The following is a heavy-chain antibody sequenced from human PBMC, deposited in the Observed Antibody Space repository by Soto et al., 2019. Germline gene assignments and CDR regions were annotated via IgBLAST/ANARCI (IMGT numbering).Heavy chain of an antibody. V-gene: IGHV3-23*01. Sequence: TYYADSVKGRFTISRDISKSTLYLQMNSLRAEDTALYYCAKGRSYYYYYGVDVWGQGTTVTVSS. CDR2: T. J-gene: IGHJ6*02. CDR3: AKGRSYYYYYGVDV.